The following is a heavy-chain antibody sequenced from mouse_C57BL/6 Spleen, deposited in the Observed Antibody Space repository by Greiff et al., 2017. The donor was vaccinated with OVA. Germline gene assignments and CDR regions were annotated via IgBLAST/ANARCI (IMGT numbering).Heavy chain of an antibody. CDR1: GYTFTDYN. CDR3: ARQDSSGYGFAY. D-gene: IGHD3-2*02. Sequence: VRLQQSGPELVKPGASVKIPCKASGYTFTDYNMDWVKQSHGKSLEWIGDINPNNGGTIYNQKFKGKATLTVDKSSSTAYMELRSLTSEDSAVYYCARQDSSGYGFAYWGQGTLVTVSA. CDR2: INPNNGGT. J-gene: IGHJ3*01. V-gene: IGHV1-18*01.